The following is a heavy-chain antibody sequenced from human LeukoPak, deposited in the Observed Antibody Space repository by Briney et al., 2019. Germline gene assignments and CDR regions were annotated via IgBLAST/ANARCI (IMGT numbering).Heavy chain of an antibody. Sequence: PSETLSLTCAVSNYPITSDYYWVWIRQPPGQGLEWIGQIFHSGIAHYNPSLKSRVTMSVDTSRSQFSVNLNSVTAADTAVYFCERAGLGTAYNRLYYYMDVWGKGTTVTVSS. CDR2: IFHSGIA. CDR3: ERAGLGTAYNRLYYYMDV. J-gene: IGHJ6*03. D-gene: IGHD5-24*01. V-gene: IGHV4-38-2*01. CDR1: NYPITSDYY.